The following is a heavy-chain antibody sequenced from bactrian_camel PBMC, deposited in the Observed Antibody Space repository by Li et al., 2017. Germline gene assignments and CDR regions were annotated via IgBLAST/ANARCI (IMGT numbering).Heavy chain of an antibody. J-gene: IGHJ4*01. Sequence: HVQLVESGGGAVQPGESLTLSCTGSGFIFSNVVMGWVRQAPGKGLEWVASISGDHTNTYYADFLEGRFTISVDNGEDKVYLQMDSLKPEDTGMYYCAAQSWSCPRPPKANWIVTGRGTQVTV. CDR2: ISGDHTNT. V-gene: IGHV3-2*01. CDR1: GFIFSNVV. D-gene: IGHD8*01.